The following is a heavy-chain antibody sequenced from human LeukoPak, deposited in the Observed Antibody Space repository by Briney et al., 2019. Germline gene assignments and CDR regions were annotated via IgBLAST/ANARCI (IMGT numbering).Heavy chain of an antibody. Sequence: SETLSLTCTVSGGSISSSSYYWGWIRQPPGKGLEWIGSIYYSGCTYYNPSLKSRVTISVDTSKNQFSLKLSSVTAADTAVYYCARLITMVRGVTRDYWGQGTLVTVSS. CDR2: IYYSGCT. D-gene: IGHD3-10*01. CDR1: GGSISSSSYY. J-gene: IGHJ4*02. CDR3: ARLITMVRGVTRDY. V-gene: IGHV4-39*01.